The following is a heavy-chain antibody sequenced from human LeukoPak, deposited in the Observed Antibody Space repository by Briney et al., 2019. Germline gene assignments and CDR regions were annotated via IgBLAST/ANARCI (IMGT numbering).Heavy chain of an antibody. Sequence: GGSLRLSCAASGFTFSGYAMHWVRQASGKGLEWVGRIRSKANSYATAYAASVKGRFTISRDDSKNTAYLQMNSLKTEDTAVYYCTRLHSYSSSFPYYYYYYGMDDWGKGTTVTVSS. V-gene: IGHV3-73*01. CDR2: IRSKANSYAT. CDR3: TRLHSYSSSFPYYYYYYGMDD. J-gene: IGHJ6*04. D-gene: IGHD6-13*01. CDR1: GFTFSGYA.